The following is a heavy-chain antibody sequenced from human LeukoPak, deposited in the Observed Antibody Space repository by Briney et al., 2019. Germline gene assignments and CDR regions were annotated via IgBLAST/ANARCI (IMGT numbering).Heavy chain of an antibody. CDR2: IWSDGGDR. J-gene: IGHJ4*02. CDR3: ARDRTYFSSPDGRSHFNS. D-gene: IGHD2/OR15-2a*01. Sequence: GGSLRLFCAASGFTFNNYGMHWVRQAPGKGLEWVAVIWSDGGDRYYADSVKGRFTISRDNSKSTPDLQMNSLRAEDTAVYYCARDRTYFSSPDGRSHFNSWGQGTLVTVSS. CDR1: GFTFNNYG. V-gene: IGHV3-33*01.